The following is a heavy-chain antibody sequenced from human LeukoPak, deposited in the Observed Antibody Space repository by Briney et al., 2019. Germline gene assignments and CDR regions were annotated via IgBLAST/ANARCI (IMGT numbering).Heavy chain of an antibody. V-gene: IGHV4-34*01. D-gene: IGHD6-13*01. CDR2: INHSGST. CDR1: SGSFSGYY. J-gene: IGHJ5*02. Sequence: SETLSLTCAVYSGSFSGYYWSWVRQPPGKGLEWIGEINHSGSTNYNPSLKRRVTISIDTSKNQFSLKLKSGTAAATAVYYCARGQAKYSSSWGWFDPWGQGTLVTVSS. CDR3: ARGQAKYSSSWGWFDP.